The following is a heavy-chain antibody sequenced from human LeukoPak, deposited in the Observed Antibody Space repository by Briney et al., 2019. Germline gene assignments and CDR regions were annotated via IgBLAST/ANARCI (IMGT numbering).Heavy chain of an antibody. D-gene: IGHD1-26*01. J-gene: IGHJ4*02. V-gene: IGHV1-2*02. CDR1: GTYTLIELS. CDR3: ARGGVGNFDL. Sequence: ASVKVSCKVSGTYTLIELSMHWVRQAPGQGLEWMGWIKSNSGDTNYAQKFEGRVTMTRDTSISTAYMELSSLRSDDTAVYYCARGGVGNFDLWGQGTLVTVSS. CDR2: IKSNSGDT.